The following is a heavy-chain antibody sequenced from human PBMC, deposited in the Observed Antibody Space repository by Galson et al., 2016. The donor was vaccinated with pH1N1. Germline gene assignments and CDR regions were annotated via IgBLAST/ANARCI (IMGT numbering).Heavy chain of an antibody. CDR3: AKGYGSGSFSELEY. J-gene: IGHJ4*02. CDR1: GFIFSSYW. Sequence: SLRLSCAGSGFIFSSYWMHWVRQAPGKGLEWVSGISGSGDSTYYADSVKGRFTVSRDNSKNTLYLQMSSLRVEDTAAYYCAKGYGSGSFSELEYWGQGTLVTVSS. D-gene: IGHD3-10*01. V-gene: IGHV3-23*01. CDR2: ISGSGDST.